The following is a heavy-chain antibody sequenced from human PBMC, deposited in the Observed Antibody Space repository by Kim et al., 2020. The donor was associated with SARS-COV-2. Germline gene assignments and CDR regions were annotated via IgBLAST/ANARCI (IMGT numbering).Heavy chain of an antibody. CDR2: IYHSGST. CDR3: ARVRLASLSSGWFDY. J-gene: IGHJ4*02. V-gene: IGHV4-38-2*02. D-gene: IGHD6-19*01. CDR1: GYSISSGYY. Sequence: SETLSLTCTVSGYSISSGYYWGWIRQPPGKGLEWIGSIYHSGSTYYNPSLKSRVTISVDTSKNQFSLKLSSVTAADTAVYYCARVRLASLSSGWFDYWGQGTLVTVSS.